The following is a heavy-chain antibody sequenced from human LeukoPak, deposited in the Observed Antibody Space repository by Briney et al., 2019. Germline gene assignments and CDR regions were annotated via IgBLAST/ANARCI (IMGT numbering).Heavy chain of an antibody. CDR3: AKDGAWLRFDD. J-gene: IGHJ4*02. Sequence: GGSLRLSCAASGFTVSSNYMSWVRQAPGKGLEWVSVIYSGGSTYYADSVKGRFTISRDNSKNTLYLQMNNLRAEDTALYYCAKDGAWLRFDDWGQGILVTVSS. D-gene: IGHD5-12*01. CDR1: GFTVSSNY. V-gene: IGHV3-66*01. CDR2: IYSGGST.